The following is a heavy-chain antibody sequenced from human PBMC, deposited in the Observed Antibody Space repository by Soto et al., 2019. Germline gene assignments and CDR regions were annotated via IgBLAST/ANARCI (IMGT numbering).Heavy chain of an antibody. CDR3: ARDPLLDYGDSYFDY. CDR2: IYYSGST. J-gene: IGHJ4*02. V-gene: IGHV4-31*03. CDR1: GGSLSSGGYY. Sequence: LSLPCTVSGGSLSSGGYYWSWIRQHPGKGLEWIGYIYYSGSTYYNPSLKSRVTISVDTSKNQFSLKLSSVTAADTAVYYCARDPLLDYGDSYFDYWGQGTLVTVSS. D-gene: IGHD4-17*01.